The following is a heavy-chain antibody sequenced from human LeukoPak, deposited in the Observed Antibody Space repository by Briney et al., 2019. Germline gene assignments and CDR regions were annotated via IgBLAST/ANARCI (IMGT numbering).Heavy chain of an antibody. CDR1: GGSISTSSYY. CDR2: IYYSGST. V-gene: IGHV4-39*07. CDR3: ARDYQGGYGDKTVDY. J-gene: IGHJ4*02. D-gene: IGHD5-18*01. Sequence: PSETLSLTCTVSGGSISTSSYYWGWIRQPPGKGLAWVGSIYYSGSTYYNPSLKSRVTISVDTSKNQFSLKLSSVTAVDTAVYYCARDYQGGYGDKTVDYWGQGTLVTVSS.